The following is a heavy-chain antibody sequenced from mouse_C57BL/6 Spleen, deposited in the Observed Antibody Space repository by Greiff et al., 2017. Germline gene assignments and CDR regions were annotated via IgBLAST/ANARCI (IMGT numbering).Heavy chain of an antibody. J-gene: IGHJ2*01. CDR3: ARTPPTNGERGYYFDY. V-gene: IGHV1-69*01. CDR1: GYTFTSYW. Sequence: QVQLQQPGAELVMPGASVKLSCKASGYTFTSYWMHWVKQRPGQGLEWIGEIDPSDSYTNYNQKFKGKSTLTVDKSSSTAYMQLRSLTSEDSAVYYCARTPPTNGERGYYFDYWGQGTTLTVSS. CDR2: IDPSDSYT.